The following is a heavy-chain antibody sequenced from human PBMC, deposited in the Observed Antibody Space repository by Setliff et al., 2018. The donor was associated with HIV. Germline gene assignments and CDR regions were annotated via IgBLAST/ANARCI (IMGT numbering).Heavy chain of an antibody. J-gene: IGHJ6*03. CDR2: IFDRGTT. CDR3: ARNLLHYDSSGLRWNYYYYYMDV. D-gene: IGHD3-22*01. Sequence: SETLSLTCTVSGGSITSYYWNWIRQSPGKGLEWIGYIFDRGTTKYNPSVTSRVTISVDTSKNQFSLKLSSVTAADTAVYYCARNLLHYDSSGLRWNYYYYYMDVWGKGTTVTVSS. V-gene: IGHV4-59*01. CDR1: GGSITSYY.